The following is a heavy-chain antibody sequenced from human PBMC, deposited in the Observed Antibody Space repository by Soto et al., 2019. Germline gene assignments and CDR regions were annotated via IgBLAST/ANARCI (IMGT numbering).Heavy chain of an antibody. J-gene: IGHJ3*02. D-gene: IGHD2-15*01. CDR3: ARASEYCSGGSCYSDAFDI. Sequence: GGSLRLSCAASGFTFSDYYMSWIRQAPGKGLEWVSYISSSGSTIYYADSVKGRFTISRDNAKNSLYLQMNSLRAEDTAVYYCARASEYCSGGSCYSDAFDIWGQGTMVTVSS. CDR2: ISSSGSTI. V-gene: IGHV3-11*01. CDR1: GFTFSDYY.